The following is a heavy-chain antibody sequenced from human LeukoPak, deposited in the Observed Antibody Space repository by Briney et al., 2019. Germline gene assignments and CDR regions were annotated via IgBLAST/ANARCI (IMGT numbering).Heavy chain of an antibody. J-gene: IGHJ4*02. D-gene: IGHD3-3*01. Sequence: GGSLRLSCAASGFTFSVYAMSWVRQAPGKGLEWVSGIGSDGSTHYAESVKGRFAVSRDNSKSTLYLQMNSLRAEDTAVYYCAKGSAYADFWGQGTLVTVSS. CDR1: GFTFSVYA. CDR3: AKGSAYADF. V-gene: IGHV3-23*01. CDR2: IGSDGST.